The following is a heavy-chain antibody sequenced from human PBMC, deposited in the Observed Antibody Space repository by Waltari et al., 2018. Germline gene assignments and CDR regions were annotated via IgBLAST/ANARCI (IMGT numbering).Heavy chain of an antibody. CDR1: GSTFNPYW. CDR3: TRTRYCSTTSCQVDWFDP. D-gene: IGHD2-2*01. Sequence: DVQLVESGGGLVQTGGSLRLSCAPSGSTFNPYWMHWVRQAPGKGPVWVSRSNADGASTSYADSVKGRFTISRDNAKNTLYLQVNSLRAEDTAVYYCTRTRYCSTTSCQVDWFDPWGQGTLVTVSS. CDR2: SNADGAST. J-gene: IGHJ5*02. V-gene: IGHV3-74*01.